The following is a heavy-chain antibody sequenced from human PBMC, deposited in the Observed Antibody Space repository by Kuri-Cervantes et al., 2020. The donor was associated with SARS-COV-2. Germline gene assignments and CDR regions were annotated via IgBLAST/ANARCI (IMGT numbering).Heavy chain of an antibody. Sequence: KVSCKGSGCSFTSYWIGWVRQMPGKGLEWMGIIYPGDSDTRYSPSSQGQVTISADKSISTAYLQWSSLKASDTAMYYCARGGGPSLRYYYYYMDVWGKGTTVTVSS. V-gene: IGHV5-51*01. CDR3: ARGGGPSLRYYYYYMDV. CDR2: IYPGDSDT. J-gene: IGHJ6*03. CDR1: GCSFTSYW. D-gene: IGHD2-15*01.